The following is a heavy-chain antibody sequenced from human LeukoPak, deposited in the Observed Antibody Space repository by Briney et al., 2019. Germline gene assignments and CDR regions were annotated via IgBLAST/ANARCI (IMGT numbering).Heavy chain of an antibody. CDR1: GGSISSNNW. CDR3: ARDGGGSYPSMDSGIGF. V-gene: IGHV4-4*02. Sequence: SETLSLTCAVSGGSISSNNWWGWVRQPPGKGLEWIGEIYHSGSPNYNPSLKSRVTISVDKSRNHFSLNLSSVTAADTAVYYCARDGGGSYPSMDSGIGFWGQGTLVTVSS. D-gene: IGHD1-26*01. CDR2: IYHSGSP. J-gene: IGHJ4*02.